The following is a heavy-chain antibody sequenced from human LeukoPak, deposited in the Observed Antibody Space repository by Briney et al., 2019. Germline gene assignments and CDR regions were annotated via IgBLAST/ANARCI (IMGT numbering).Heavy chain of an antibody. CDR1: GESFSGYY. J-gene: IGHJ5*02. Sequence: PSETLSLTCAVYGESFSGYYWIWPPSPPGKARECLGEINHRGSTNYNPSLKSRVTISVDTSKNQFSLKLSSVTAADTAVYYCARHGGLITFGGVHYAYNWFDPWGQGTLVTVSS. D-gene: IGHD3-16*01. V-gene: IGHV4-34*01. CDR3: ARHGGLITFGGVHYAYNWFDP. CDR2: INHRGST.